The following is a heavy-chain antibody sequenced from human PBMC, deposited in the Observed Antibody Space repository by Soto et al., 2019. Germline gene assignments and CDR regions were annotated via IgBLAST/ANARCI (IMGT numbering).Heavy chain of an antibody. Sequence: PGGSLILSCAASGFIFSNYGMHWVRQEPGKGLEWVALISFDGKNRNYADSVKGRFTIYRDNPKNTLYLEMNSLRPEDTAFYYCAKRGGVVGGSEHPFFEYWGQGTLVTVSS. V-gene: IGHV3-30*18. CDR2: ISFDGKNR. J-gene: IGHJ4*02. D-gene: IGHD2-15*01. CDR3: AKRGGVVGGSEHPFFEY. CDR1: GFIFSNYG.